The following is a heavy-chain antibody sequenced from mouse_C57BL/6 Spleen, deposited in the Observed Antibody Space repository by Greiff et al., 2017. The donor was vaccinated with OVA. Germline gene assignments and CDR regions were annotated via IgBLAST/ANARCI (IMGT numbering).Heavy chain of an antibody. CDR3: ARHDYGNYYPYWYFDV. D-gene: IGHD2-1*01. CDR1: GFTFSSYT. CDR2: ISGGGGNT. V-gene: IGHV5-9*01. J-gene: IGHJ1*03. Sequence: EVKLVESGGGLVKPGGSLKLSCAASGFTFSSYTMSWVRQTPEKRLEWVATISGGGGNTYYPDSVKGRFTISRDNAKNTLYLQMSSLRSEDTALYYCARHDYGNYYPYWYFDVWGTGTTVTVSS.